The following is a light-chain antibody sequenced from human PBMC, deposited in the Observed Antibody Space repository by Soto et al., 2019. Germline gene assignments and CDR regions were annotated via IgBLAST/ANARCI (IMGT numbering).Light chain of an antibody. J-gene: IGLJ2*01. V-gene: IGLV1-40*01. Sequence: QSVLTQPPSVSGAPGQTVTISCTGSSSNIGTVYDVQWYQQFPRTAPRLLIYRNDLRPSGVPDRFSASKSGTSASLVITGLQAEDEADYYCQSFDTHLSVVFGGGTQLTVL. CDR2: RND. CDR1: SSNIGTVYD. CDR3: QSFDTHLSVV.